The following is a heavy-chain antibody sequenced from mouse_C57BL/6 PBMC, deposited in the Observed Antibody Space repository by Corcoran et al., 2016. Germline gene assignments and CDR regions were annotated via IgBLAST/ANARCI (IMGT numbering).Heavy chain of an antibody. Sequence: QIQLVQSGPELKKPGETVKISCKASGYTFTTYGMSWVKQAPGKGLKWMGWINTYSGVPTYADDFKGRFAFSLETSASTAYLQINSLKNEDTATYFCARNYGSSYWYFDVWGTGTTVTVSS. V-gene: IGHV9-3*01. CDR1: GYTFTTYG. CDR3: ARNYGSSYWYFDV. CDR2: INTYSGVP. J-gene: IGHJ1*03. D-gene: IGHD1-1*01.